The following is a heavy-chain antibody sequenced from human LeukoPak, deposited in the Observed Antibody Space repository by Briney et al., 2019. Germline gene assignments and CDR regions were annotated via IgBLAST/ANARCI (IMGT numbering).Heavy chain of an antibody. CDR2: MSYDVTNK. CDR1: GFTFDTYA. D-gene: IGHD4-11*01. CDR3: ARAVRALTSSFTVDY. V-gene: IGHV3-30*04. J-gene: IGHJ4*01. Sequence: GRSLRLSCAASGFTFDTYATHWVRQAPGKGLEWLAVMSYDVTNKYYADSLKGRFTISRDNSKNTLYLQMNSLRAEDTAVYYCARAVRALTSSFTVDYWGHGTLVTVSS.